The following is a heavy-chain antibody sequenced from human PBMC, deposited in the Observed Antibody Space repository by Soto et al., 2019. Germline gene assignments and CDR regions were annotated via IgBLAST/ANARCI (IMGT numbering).Heavy chain of an antibody. J-gene: IGHJ4*02. CDR3: VHKAAMVRGVISLDY. Sequence: QITLKESGPPVVKPTQTLTLTCTFSGFSLTNSGVAVGWIRQPPGKALEWLALIYGDDDKHYSPSLKNRLTITKDTSKNQVVLIMTNMDPVDTATYYCVHKAAMVRGVISLDYWGQGTLVTVSS. V-gene: IGHV2-5*02. CDR1: GFSLTNSGVA. CDR2: IYGDDDK. D-gene: IGHD3-10*01.